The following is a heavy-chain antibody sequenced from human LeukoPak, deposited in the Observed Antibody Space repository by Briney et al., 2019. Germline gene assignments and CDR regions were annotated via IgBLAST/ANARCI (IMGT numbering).Heavy chain of an antibody. CDR2: IYPGDSDT. Sequence: GESLKISCKGSGYSFTSYWIGGVRQMPGKGLEWMGIIYPGDSDTRYSPSFQGQVTISADKSISTAYLQWSSLKASDTAMYYCARRGFSEYNWFDPWGQGTLVTVSS. CDR1: GYSFTSYW. CDR3: ARRGFSEYNWFDP. V-gene: IGHV5-51*01. J-gene: IGHJ5*02.